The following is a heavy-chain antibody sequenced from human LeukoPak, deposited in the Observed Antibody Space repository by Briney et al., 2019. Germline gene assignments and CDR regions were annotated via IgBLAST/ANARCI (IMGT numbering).Heavy chain of an antibody. D-gene: IGHD1-26*01. CDR3: ARHRYYSLDY. Sequence: PGGSLRLSCTASGCIFSNCWMTWVRQAPGKGLEWVANIKQDGSDEYCVDSVKGRFTISRDNAKNSLYLHINSHEAADTAVYYCARHRYYSLDYWGQGTLVTVSS. CDR1: GCIFSNCW. J-gene: IGHJ4*02. V-gene: IGHV3-7*01. CDR2: IKQDGSDE.